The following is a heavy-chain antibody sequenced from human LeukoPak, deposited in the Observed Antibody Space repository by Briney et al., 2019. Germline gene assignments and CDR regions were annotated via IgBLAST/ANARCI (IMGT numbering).Heavy chain of an antibody. Sequence: GGSLRLSCAASGFTYSSYAMSWVRQAPGKGLEWVSAISGSGGSTYYADSVKGRFTISRDNSKNTLYLQMNSLRAEDTAVYYCAKGDDYGDYGSFDYWGQGTLVTVSS. V-gene: IGHV3-23*01. D-gene: IGHD4-17*01. CDR2: ISGSGGST. CDR3: AKGDDYGDYGSFDY. CDR1: GFTYSSYA. J-gene: IGHJ4*02.